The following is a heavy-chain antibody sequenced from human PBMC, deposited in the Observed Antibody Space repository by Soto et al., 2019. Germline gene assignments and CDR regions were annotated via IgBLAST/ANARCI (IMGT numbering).Heavy chain of an antibody. CDR3: SRDDVYCSGGSCYGVPMDV. CDR1: GFTVSSHY. CDR2: IQSGGST. D-gene: IGHD2-15*01. Sequence: EVQLVESGGDLVQPGGSLRLSCAASGFTVSSHYMNWVRQAPGKGLEWVSLIQSGGSTFYADSVKGRFTISIDNSKNTLFLQMISLRVEDTAMYYCSRDDVYCSGGSCYGVPMDVCGRGTTVTVSS. V-gene: IGHV3-66*01. J-gene: IGHJ6*03.